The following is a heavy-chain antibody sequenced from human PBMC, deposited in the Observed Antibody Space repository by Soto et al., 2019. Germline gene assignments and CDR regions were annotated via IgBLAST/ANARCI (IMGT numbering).Heavy chain of an antibody. CDR1: GGSISSYY. J-gene: IGHJ6*02. CDR2: IYTSRST. CDR3: ARFSSLAFNYYYGMDV. V-gene: IGHV4-4*07. D-gene: IGHD3-16*01. Sequence: PSETLSLTCTVSGGSISSYYWSWIRQPAGKGLEWIGRIYTSRSTNYNPSLKSRVTMSVDTSKNQFSLKLSSVTAADTAVYYCARFSSLAFNYYYGMDVWGQGTTVTVSS.